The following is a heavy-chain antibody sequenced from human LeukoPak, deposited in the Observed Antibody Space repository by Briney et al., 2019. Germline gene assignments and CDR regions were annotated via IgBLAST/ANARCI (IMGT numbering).Heavy chain of an antibody. D-gene: IGHD5-12*01. V-gene: IGHV3-7*01. CDR1: GFMFSSYW. Sequence: GGSLRLSCAASGFMFSSYWMSWVRQAPGKGLEWVANIKQDGSEKYYVDSVKGRFTISRDNAKKSLYLQMNSLRAEDTAVYYCASGLRTFDYWGQGTLVTVSS. CDR3: ASGLRTFDY. CDR2: IKQDGSEK. J-gene: IGHJ4*02.